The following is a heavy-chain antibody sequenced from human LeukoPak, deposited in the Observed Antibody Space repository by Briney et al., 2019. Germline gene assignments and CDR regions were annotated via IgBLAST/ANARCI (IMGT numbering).Heavy chain of an antibody. Sequence: SQTLSLTCAISGDSVSSNSAAWNWLRQSPSRGLEWLGRTYYRSKWYNDYAVSVKSRITINPDTSKNQFSLQLNSVTPEDTAVYYCARDPYYDSSGYYQDAFDIWGQGTMVTVSS. D-gene: IGHD3-22*01. V-gene: IGHV6-1*01. J-gene: IGHJ3*02. CDR2: TYYRSKWYN. CDR1: GDSVSSNSAA. CDR3: ARDPYYDSSGYYQDAFDI.